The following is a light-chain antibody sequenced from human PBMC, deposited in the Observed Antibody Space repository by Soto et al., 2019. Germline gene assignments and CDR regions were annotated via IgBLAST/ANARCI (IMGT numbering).Light chain of an antibody. V-gene: IGLV2-14*01. CDR1: SSDVGGYNY. J-gene: IGLJ3*02. CDR2: EVS. CDR3: TSYTTSSTHWV. Sequence: QSALTQPASVSGSPGQSITISCTGTSSDVGGYNYVSWYQQHPDKAPKLMIYEVSKRPSGVSNRFSGSKSGNTASLTISGLQAEDEADYYCTSYTTSSTHWVFGGGTKLTVL.